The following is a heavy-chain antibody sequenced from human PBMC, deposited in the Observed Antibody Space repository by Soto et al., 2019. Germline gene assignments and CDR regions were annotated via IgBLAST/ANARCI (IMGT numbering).Heavy chain of an antibody. D-gene: IGHD6-13*01. CDR2: MNPNIGNT. Sequence: EASVKVSCKASGYSFISYDINWVRQAAGQGLEWMGWMNPNIGNTGYAQTFQGRVTMTRDISTSTAYMELSSLRSEDTAIYYCARAYSSTWYEEGYWGQGTLVTVSS. V-gene: IGHV1-8*01. CDR3: ARAYSSTWYEEGY. CDR1: GYSFISYD. J-gene: IGHJ4*02.